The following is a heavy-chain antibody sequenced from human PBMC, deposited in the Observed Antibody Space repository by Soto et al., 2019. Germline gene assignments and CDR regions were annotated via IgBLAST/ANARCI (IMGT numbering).Heavy chain of an antibody. D-gene: IGHD3-3*01. CDR1: GFTFSSYA. J-gene: IGHJ6*02. Sequence: QVQLVESGGGVVQPGRSLRLSCAASGFTFSSYAMHWVRQAPGKGLEWVAVISYDGSNKYYADSVKGRFTISRDNSKNTLYLQMNSLRAEETAVYYCASYLIAKLRFFEWPAYGMDVWGQGTTVTVSS. CDR3: ASYLIAKLRFFEWPAYGMDV. CDR2: ISYDGSNK. V-gene: IGHV3-30-3*01.